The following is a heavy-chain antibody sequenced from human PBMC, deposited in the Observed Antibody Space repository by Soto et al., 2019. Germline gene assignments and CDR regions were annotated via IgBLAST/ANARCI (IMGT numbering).Heavy chain of an antibody. J-gene: IGHJ5*02. CDR3: ARALLRFLEWPSSNWFDP. CDR1: GYTFTSYG. CDR2: ISAYNGNT. D-gene: IGHD3-3*01. V-gene: IGHV1-18*01. Sequence: QVQLVQSGAEVKKPGASVKVSCKASGYTFTSYGISWVRQAPGQGLEWMGWISAYNGNTNYAQKLQGRVTMTTDTSTSTAYMERRSLRSDDTAVYYCARALLRFLEWPSSNWFDPWGQGTLVTVSS.